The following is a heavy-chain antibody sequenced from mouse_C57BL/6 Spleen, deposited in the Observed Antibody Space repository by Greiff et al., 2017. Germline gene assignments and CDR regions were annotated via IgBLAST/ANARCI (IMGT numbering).Heavy chain of an antibody. CDR2: IDPSDSET. CDR1: GYTFTSYW. J-gene: IGHJ1*03. CDR3: ARFSWDYWYFDV. Sequence: QVQLQQPGAELVRPGSSVKLSCKASGYTFTSYWMHWVKQRPIQGLEWIGNIDPSDSETHYNQKFKDKATLTVDKSSSTAYMQLSSLTSEDSAVCYCARFSWDYWYFDVWGTGTTVTVSS. D-gene: IGHD2-12*01. V-gene: IGHV1-52*01.